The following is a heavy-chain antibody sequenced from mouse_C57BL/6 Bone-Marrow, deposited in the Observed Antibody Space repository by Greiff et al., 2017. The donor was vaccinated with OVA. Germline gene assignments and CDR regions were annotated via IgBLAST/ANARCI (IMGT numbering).Heavy chain of an antibody. Sequence: QVQLQQSGAELARPGASVKLSCKASGYTFTSYGISWVKQRTGQGLEWIGEIYPRSGNTYYNEKFKGKATLTADKSSSTAYMELRSLTSEDSAVYFCARRRSYYSNYDYYAMDYWGQGTSVTVSS. D-gene: IGHD2-5*01. CDR2: IYPRSGNT. V-gene: IGHV1-81*01. CDR3: ARRRSYYSNYDYYAMDY. CDR1: GYTFTSYG. J-gene: IGHJ4*01.